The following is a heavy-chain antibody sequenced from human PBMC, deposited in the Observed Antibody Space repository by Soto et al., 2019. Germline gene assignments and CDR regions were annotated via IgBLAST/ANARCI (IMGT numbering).Heavy chain of an antibody. CDR2: ISGSGGST. D-gene: IGHD3-22*01. V-gene: IGHV3-23*01. CDR3: AKDPGGDYYDSSGYWVY. CDR1: GFTFSSYA. J-gene: IGHJ4*02. Sequence: ESGGGLVQPGGSLRLSCAASGFTFSSYAMSWVRQAPGKGLEWVSAISGSGGSTYYADSVKGRYTISRDNSKNTLYLQMNSLRAEDTAVYYCAKDPGGDYYDSSGYWVYWGQGTLVTVSS.